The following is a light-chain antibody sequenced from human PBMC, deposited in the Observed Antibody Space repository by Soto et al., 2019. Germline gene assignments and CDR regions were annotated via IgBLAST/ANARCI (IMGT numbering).Light chain of an antibody. CDR2: AAS. CDR1: QSFPGL. Sequence: ALSHSPVTLSLSPGDTSTLSCRASQSFPGLLAWYQQKPGQAPRLLIYAASTRASGIPPRFSGSGSGTDFTLTISSLEPEDSAVYYCQQRHRWPITFGQGTRLEIK. J-gene: IGKJ5*01. CDR3: QQRHRWPIT. V-gene: IGKV3-11*01.